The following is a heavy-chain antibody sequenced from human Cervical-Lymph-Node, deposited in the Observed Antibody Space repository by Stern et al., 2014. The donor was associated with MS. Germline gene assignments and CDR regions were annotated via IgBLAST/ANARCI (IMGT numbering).Heavy chain of an antibody. CDR3: ARGAGVFDS. V-gene: IGHV4-39*02. Sequence: VQLVESGPGLVKPSETLSLTCTVSGGSIGRSSYYWGWIRQPPGKGLEWIGNIFYTGSTFHEPSLKSRVTISVDTSNNHFSLSLNSLTAADTAVYYCARGAGVFDSWGQGTLVTVSP. D-gene: IGHD6-19*01. CDR2: IFYTGST. CDR1: GGSIGRSSYY. J-gene: IGHJ4*02.